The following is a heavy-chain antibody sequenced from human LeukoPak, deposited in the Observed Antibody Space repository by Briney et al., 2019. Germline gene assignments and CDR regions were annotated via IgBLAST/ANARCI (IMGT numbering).Heavy chain of an antibody. Sequence: SETLSLTCAVYGGSFSGYYWSWIRQPPGKGLEWIGEINHSGSTNYNPSLKSRVTISVDTSKNQFSLKLSSVTAADTAVYYCARGFDSKSTYFDYWGQGTLVTVSS. CDR3: ARGFDSKSTYFDY. D-gene: IGHD2-21*01. J-gene: IGHJ4*02. CDR1: GGSFSGYY. V-gene: IGHV4-34*01. CDR2: INHSGST.